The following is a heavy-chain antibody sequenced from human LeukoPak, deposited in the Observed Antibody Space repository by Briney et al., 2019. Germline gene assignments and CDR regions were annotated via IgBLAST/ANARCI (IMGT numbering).Heavy chain of an antibody. J-gene: IGHJ6*03. CDR1: GYTFTSYG. V-gene: IGHV1-18*01. Sequence: ASVKVSYKASGYTFTSYGISWGRQAPGQGREWMGWISAYNGNTNYAQKLQGRVTMTTDTSTSTVYMELRSLRSEDTAVYYCARGRGYDFWSGYYDPYYYYMDVWGKGTTVTVSS. CDR3: ARGRGYDFWSGYYDPYYYYMDV. CDR2: ISAYNGNT. D-gene: IGHD3-3*01.